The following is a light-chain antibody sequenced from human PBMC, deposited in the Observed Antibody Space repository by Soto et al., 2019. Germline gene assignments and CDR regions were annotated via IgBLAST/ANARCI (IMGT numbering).Light chain of an antibody. J-gene: IGKJ4*01. V-gene: IGKV1-39*01. CDR3: QQTYSAIS. Sequence: VRITQSPSSLSASVGDTITITCRASRSINSYLNWFQQKPAEPPRLLIYGASTLHDGVPSRFSGSGSGADFTLSTSGLKTGDLARYHGQQTYSAISCGGGTKV. CDR2: GAS. CDR1: RSINSY.